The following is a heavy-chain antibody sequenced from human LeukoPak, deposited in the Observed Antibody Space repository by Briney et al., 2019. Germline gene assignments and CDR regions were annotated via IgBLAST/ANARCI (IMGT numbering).Heavy chain of an antibody. D-gene: IGHD6-13*01. V-gene: IGHV3-23*01. J-gene: IGHJ4*02. CDR2: ISGSGGST. Sequence: GGSLRLSCAASGFTFSSYAMSWVRQAPGKGLEWVSAISGSGGSTYYADSVKGRFTISRGNSKNTLYLQMNSLRAEDTAVYYCAKGMRSRYYFDYWGQGTLVTVSS. CDR1: GFTFSSYA. CDR3: AKGMRSRYYFDY.